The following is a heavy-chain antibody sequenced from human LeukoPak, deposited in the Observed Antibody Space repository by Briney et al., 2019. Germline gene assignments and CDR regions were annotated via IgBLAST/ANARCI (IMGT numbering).Heavy chain of an antibody. CDR1: GGSISSSNW. Sequence: SETLSLTCAVSGGSISSSNWRSWVRQPPGKGLEWIGEIYHSGSTNCNPSLKSRVTISVDKSKNQFSLKLSSVTAADTAVYYCARPGPWESTNVRFDYWGQGTLVTVSS. CDR3: ARPGPWESTNVRFDY. V-gene: IGHV4-4*02. CDR2: IYHSGST. J-gene: IGHJ4*02. D-gene: IGHD1-26*01.